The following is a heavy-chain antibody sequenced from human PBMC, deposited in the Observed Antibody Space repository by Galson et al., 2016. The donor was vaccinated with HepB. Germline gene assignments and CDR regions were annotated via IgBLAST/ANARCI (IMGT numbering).Heavy chain of an antibody. J-gene: IGHJ4*02. CDR2: IYSSGST. Sequence: TLSLTCPVSGGSISSYYWSWIRQPAGKGLEWIGRIYSSGSTNYNPSLKSRVTMSVDTSKNQFSLKLSSVTAADTAVYYCARVVPPVRFGSEYYFDYWGQGTLVTVSS. D-gene: IGHD1-26*01. V-gene: IGHV4-4*07. CDR3: ARVVPPVRFGSEYYFDY. CDR1: GGSISSYY.